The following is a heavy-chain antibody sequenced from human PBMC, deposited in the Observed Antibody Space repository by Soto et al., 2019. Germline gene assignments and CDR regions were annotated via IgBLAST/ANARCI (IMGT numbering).Heavy chain of an antibody. V-gene: IGHV4-31*03. Sequence: SETLSLTCTVSGGSISSGDYYWSWIRQHPGKGLEWIGYIYYSGSTYYNPSLKSRVTISVDTSKNQFSLKLSSVTAADTAVYYCARWWSGSRQGFDPWGQGTLVTLSS. CDR3: ARWWSGSRQGFDP. CDR2: IYYSGST. D-gene: IGHD3-3*01. J-gene: IGHJ5*02. CDR1: GGSISSGDYY.